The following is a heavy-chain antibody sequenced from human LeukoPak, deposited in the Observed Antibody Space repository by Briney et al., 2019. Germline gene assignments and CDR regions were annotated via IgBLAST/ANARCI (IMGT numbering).Heavy chain of an antibody. J-gene: IGHJ5*02. Sequence: ASVKVSCKASGYTFTGYYMHWVRQAPGQGLEWMGWINPNSGGTNYAQKFQGRVTMTRDTSIPTAYMELSRLRSDDTAVYYCARDRLTMVRASTYNWFDPWGQGTLVTVSS. CDR3: ARDRLTMVRASTYNWFDP. V-gene: IGHV1-2*02. D-gene: IGHD3-10*01. CDR1: GYTFTGYY. CDR2: INPNSGGT.